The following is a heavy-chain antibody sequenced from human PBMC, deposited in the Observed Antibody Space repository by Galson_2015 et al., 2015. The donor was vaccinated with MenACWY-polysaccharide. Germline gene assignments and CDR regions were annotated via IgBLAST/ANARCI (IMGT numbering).Heavy chain of an antibody. J-gene: IGHJ4*02. D-gene: IGHD2-2*01. CDR3: ATPRVYCSSTSCPGGY. V-gene: IGHV3-23*01. Sequence: SLRLSCAASGFTFGSSAMSWVRQAPGKGLEWVSAISGSGGSTYYADSVKGRFTISRDNSKNTLYLQMNSLRAEDTAVDYCATPRVYCSSTSCPGGYWGQGTLVTVSS. CDR1: GFTFGSSA. CDR2: ISGSGGST.